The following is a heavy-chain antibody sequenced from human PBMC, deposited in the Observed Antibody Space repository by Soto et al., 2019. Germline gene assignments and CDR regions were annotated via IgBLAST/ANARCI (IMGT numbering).Heavy chain of an antibody. J-gene: IGHJ6*02. V-gene: IGHV4-59*01. D-gene: IGHD2-21*02. CDR3: ARDLWGYCGTDCYPLDV. CDR1: GGSIGGKY. Sequence: SETLSLTCTVSGGSIGGKYWSWVRQPPGKGLEWIGYMYNTGSTVYNPSFKSRVTISVDTSKNQFSLKLNSVTAADTAVYYCARDLWGYCGTDCYPLDVWGQGTTVT. CDR2: MYNTGST.